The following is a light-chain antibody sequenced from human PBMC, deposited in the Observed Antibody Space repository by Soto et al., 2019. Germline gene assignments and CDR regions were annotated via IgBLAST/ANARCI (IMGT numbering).Light chain of an antibody. CDR1: SXDVGGYNY. J-gene: IGLJ1*01. V-gene: IGLV2-8*01. Sequence: QSVLTQPPSASGSPGQSVAISCTGTSXDVGGYNYVSWYQQHPGKAPKLMIYEVNKRPSGVPDRFSGSKSGNTASLTVSGLQAEDEADYYCSSYTSSSLYVFGTGTKVTVL. CDR2: EVN. CDR3: SSYTSSSLYV.